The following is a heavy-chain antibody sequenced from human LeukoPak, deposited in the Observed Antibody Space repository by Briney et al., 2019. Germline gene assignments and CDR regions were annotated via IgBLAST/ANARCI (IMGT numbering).Heavy chain of an antibody. CDR1: GGSISSGSYY. Sequence: SETLSLTCTVSGGSISSGSYYWSWIRQPAGKGLEWIGRIYTGGSTNYNPSLKSRVTISVDTSKNQFSLKLSSVTAADTAVYYCARGGYSYEVWGKGTTVTVSS. D-gene: IGHD5-18*01. J-gene: IGHJ6*04. CDR2: IYTGGST. CDR3: ARGGYSYEV. V-gene: IGHV4-61*02.